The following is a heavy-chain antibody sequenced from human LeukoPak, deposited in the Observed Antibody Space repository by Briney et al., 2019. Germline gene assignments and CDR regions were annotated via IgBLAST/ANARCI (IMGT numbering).Heavy chain of an antibody. D-gene: IGHD5-12*01. CDR2: IYYSGSV. Sequence: PSETLSLTCTVVGGAINSRNQYWGWIRQSPGKGLEWIGSIYYSGSVNDNPSLQSRVTISVDTSRNQFSLKLNSVTAADTAVYYCARIYSGYDYWGQGALVTVSS. V-gene: IGHV4-39*01. CDR3: ARIYSGYDY. CDR1: GGAINSRNQY. J-gene: IGHJ4*02.